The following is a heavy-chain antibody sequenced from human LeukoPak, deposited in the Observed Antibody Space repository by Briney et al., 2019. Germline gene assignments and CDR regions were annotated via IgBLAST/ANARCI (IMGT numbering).Heavy chain of an antibody. V-gene: IGHV1-2*02. CDR2: IKPDTDDI. Sequence: ASVKVSCKATGYTFTGYFMHWVRQAPGQGLEWMGLIKPDTDDIKCAQKFQGRVTMTSDTSINTAYMELSSLRSDAAAVYYCATLSRYHSDAYISWGYRDYWGQGTLVTVSS. CDR1: GYTFTGYF. J-gene: IGHJ4*02. CDR3: ATLSRYHSDAYISWGYRDY. D-gene: IGHD5-24*01.